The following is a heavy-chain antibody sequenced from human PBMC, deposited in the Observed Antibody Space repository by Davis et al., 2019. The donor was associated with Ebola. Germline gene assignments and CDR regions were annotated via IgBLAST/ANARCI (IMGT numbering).Heavy chain of an antibody. CDR2: VDIDGSRT. V-gene: IGHV3-74*01. D-gene: IGHD1-20*01. Sequence: GESLKISCAASGFTFSSYWMHWVRQAPGKGLVWVSRVDIDGSRTSYADSVKGRFTISRDNAKNTLYLQMDSLRAEDTAVYYCARAPTSLTVIDYWGQGTLVTVSS. CDR1: GFTFSSYW. CDR3: ARAPTSLTVIDY. J-gene: IGHJ4*02.